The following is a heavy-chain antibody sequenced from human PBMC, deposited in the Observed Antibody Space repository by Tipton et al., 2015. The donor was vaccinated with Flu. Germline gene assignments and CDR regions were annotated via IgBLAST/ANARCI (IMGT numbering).Heavy chain of an antibody. Sequence: TLSLTCTVSGGSISSSSYYWGWIRQPPGKGLEWIGSIYYSGSTYYNPSLKSRVTISVDTSKNQFSLKLSPVTAADTAVYYCARPADIVVVPASNVAFDIWGQGTMVTVSS. V-gene: IGHV4-39*01. CDR1: GGSISSSSYY. J-gene: IGHJ3*02. CDR2: IYYSGST. CDR3: ARPADIVVVPASNVAFDI. D-gene: IGHD2-2*01.